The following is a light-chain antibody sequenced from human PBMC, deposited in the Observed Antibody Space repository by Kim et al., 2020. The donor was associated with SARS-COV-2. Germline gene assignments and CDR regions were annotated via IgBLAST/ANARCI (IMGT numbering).Light chain of an antibody. CDR1: NIGSKS. CDR2: YDS. V-gene: IGLV3-21*04. J-gene: IGLJ1*01. CDR3: QVWDGSSDHYV. Sequence: PGKTARITCGGNNIGSKSVHWYQQKPGQAPVLVIYYDSDRPSGIPERFSGSNSGNTATLTISRVEAGDEADYYCQVWDGSSDHYVFGTGTKVTVL.